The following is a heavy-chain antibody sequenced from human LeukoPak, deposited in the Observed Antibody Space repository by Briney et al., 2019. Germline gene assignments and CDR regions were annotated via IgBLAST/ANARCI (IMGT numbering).Heavy chain of an antibody. CDR1: GFTFKTYA. CDR3: AKDFARQIVAIAPRGIDH. V-gene: IGHV3-23*01. D-gene: IGHD2-15*01. Sequence: GGSLRLSCVVSGFTFKTYAMSWVRQAPGKGLEWVSGISDSGGSSFYADSVKGRFSISRDNSKSTMYLQMNSLRGEDTAVFYCAKDFARQIVAIAPRGIDHWGQGTLVTVSS. CDR2: ISDSGGSS. J-gene: IGHJ4*02.